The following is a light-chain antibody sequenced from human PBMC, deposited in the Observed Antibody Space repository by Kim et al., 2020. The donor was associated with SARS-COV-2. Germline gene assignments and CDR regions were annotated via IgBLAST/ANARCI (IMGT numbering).Light chain of an antibody. V-gene: IGKV1-5*01. CDR3: RQYSNRWT. Sequence: DIQMTQSPSTLSASVGDKVTITCRASQSISGGVALYQQKPGKAPKLLIYGTSSLESGVPSRFSGSGTGTDVNLIVSSLQPGDFATYCCRQYSNRWTFGQGTKVDIK. CDR1: QSISGG. CDR2: GTS. J-gene: IGKJ1*01.